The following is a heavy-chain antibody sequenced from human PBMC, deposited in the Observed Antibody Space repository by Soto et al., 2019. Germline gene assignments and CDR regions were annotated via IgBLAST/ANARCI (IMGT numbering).Heavy chain of an antibody. J-gene: IGHJ4*02. CDR1: GFTFSDYY. Sequence: QVQLLESGGGLVRPGGSLRLSCAASGFTFSDYYMSWIRQAPGKGLEWISFISTRSSTIYYADSVKGRFTISRDNAKNSLCLQMNNLRAEDTAVYYCATDSGYSSASAYYFDYWGQGTLVTVSS. CDR2: ISTRSSTI. D-gene: IGHD5-12*01. V-gene: IGHV3-11*01. CDR3: ATDSGYSSASAYYFDY.